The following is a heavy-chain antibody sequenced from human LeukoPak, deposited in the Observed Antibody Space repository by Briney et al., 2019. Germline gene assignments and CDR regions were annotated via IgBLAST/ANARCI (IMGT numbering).Heavy chain of an antibody. V-gene: IGHV3-48*03. CDR1: GFTFSSYE. Sequence: GGSLRLSCAASGFTFSSYEMNWVRQAPGKGLEWVSYISSSGSTIYYADSVKGRFTISRDNAKNSLYLQMNSLRAEDTAVYYCARDRGWIVGAPAFDYWGQGTLVTVSS. CDR3: ARDRGWIVGAPAFDY. J-gene: IGHJ4*02. D-gene: IGHD1-26*01. CDR2: ISSSGSTI.